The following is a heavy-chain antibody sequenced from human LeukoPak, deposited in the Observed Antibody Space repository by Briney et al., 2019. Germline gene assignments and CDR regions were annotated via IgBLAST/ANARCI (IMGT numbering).Heavy chain of an antibody. V-gene: IGHV3-74*01. CDR3: ARDPGYESWSPFWGGMDV. Sequence: GGSLRLPCAASGFTFSSSWMHWVRQAPGKGLVWVSRITRDGSSTTYADSVKGRFTTSRDNAKNTLYLQMDSLRDDDTAVYYCARDPGYESWSPFWGGMDVWGNGTTVIVSS. D-gene: IGHD3-16*01. CDR2: ITRDGSST. CDR1: GFTFSSSW. J-gene: IGHJ6*04.